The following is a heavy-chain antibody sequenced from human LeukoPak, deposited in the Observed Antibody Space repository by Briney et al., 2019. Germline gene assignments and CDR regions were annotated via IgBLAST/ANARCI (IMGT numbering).Heavy chain of an antibody. V-gene: IGHV3-23*01. CDR3: AKGRGGSSSWYPQNFDY. D-gene: IGHD6-13*01. J-gene: IGHJ4*02. CDR1: GFTFSSYA. CDR2: IIGSGGST. Sequence: GGSLRLSCAASGFTFSSYAMSWVRQAPGKGLEWASAIIGSGGSTYYADSVKSRFTITRDNTKNTLYLQKNSPRGEDTAVYYCAKGRGGSSSWYPQNFDYWGQGTLVTVSS.